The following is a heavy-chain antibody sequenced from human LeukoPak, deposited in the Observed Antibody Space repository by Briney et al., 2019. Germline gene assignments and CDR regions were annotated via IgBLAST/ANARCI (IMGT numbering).Heavy chain of an antibody. J-gene: IGHJ4*02. CDR1: GFTFSSYA. CDR2: ISVSVGST. Sequence: GGSLRLSCAASGFTFSSYAMSWVRQAPGKGLEWVSAISVSVGSTFYADSVKGRFTISRDNSKNTLYLLLNSLRAEDTAVYYCAKAYTSDWYYFDYWGRGTLVTVSS. D-gene: IGHD6-19*01. V-gene: IGHV3-23*01. CDR3: AKAYTSDWYYFDY.